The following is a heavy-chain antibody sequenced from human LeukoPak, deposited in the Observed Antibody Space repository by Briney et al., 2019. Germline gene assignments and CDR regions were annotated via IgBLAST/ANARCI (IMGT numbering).Heavy chain of an antibody. J-gene: IGHJ3*02. CDR2: ISWNSGSI. CDR3: AKDTKYSYGLGDAFDI. Sequence: HPGGSLRLSCAASGFTLDDYAMHWVRQAPGKGLEWVSGISWNSGSIGYADSVKGRFTISRDNAKNSLYLQMNSLRAEDTALYYCAKDTKYSYGLGDAFDIWGQGTMVTVSS. CDR1: GFTLDDYA. D-gene: IGHD5-18*01. V-gene: IGHV3-9*01.